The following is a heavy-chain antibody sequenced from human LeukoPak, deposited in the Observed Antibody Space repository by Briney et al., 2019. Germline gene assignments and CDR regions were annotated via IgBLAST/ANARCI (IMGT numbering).Heavy chain of an antibody. J-gene: IGHJ4*02. V-gene: IGHV4-30-2*06. Sequence: SQTLSLTCAVSGGSISSGGYSWSWIRQSPEKGLEWIGYIYPSGRTYYNPSLKSRLNMSLDKSKNQFSLRLSSVTAADTAMYYCASHHYGPFDYWGQGTLITVSS. CDR3: ASHHYGPFDY. CDR1: GGSISSGGYS. CDR2: IYPSGRT. D-gene: IGHD3-10*01.